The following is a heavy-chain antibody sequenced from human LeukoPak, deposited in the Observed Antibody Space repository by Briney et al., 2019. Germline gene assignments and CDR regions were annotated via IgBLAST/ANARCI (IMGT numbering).Heavy chain of an antibody. Sequence: GGSLRLSCAASGFTFSSYGMHWVRQAPGKGLEWVAVTWYDGRNNYYAASVKGRFTISRDDSKTTVYLQMNSLRTEDTAVYYCARMYYYYDSSDYFPGDPLFDYWGQGMLVAVSS. D-gene: IGHD3-22*01. V-gene: IGHV3-33*01. J-gene: IGHJ4*02. CDR1: GFTFSSYG. CDR2: TWYDGRNN. CDR3: ARMYYYYDSSDYFPGDPLFDY.